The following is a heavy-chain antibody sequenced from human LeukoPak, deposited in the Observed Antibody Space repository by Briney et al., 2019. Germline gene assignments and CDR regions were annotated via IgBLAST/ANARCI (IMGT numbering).Heavy chain of an antibody. V-gene: IGHV1-69*04. D-gene: IGHD3-22*01. J-gene: IGHJ4*02. CDR1: GGTFSSYA. CDR3: ARGYYDSSGYTAFGY. Sequence: SVKVSCKASGGTFSSYAISWVRQAPGQGLEWMGRIIPILGIANYAQKFQGRVTITADKSTSTAYMELSSLRSEDTAVYYCARGYYDSSGYTAFGYWGQGTLVTVSS. CDR2: IIPILGIA.